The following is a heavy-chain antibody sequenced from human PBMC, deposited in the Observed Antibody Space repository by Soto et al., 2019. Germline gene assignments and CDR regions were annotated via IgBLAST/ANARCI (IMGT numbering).Heavy chain of an antibody. J-gene: IGHJ4*02. CDR3: ARPPGYVSDWYYFDL. CDR1: GYTFIDYY. Sequence: ASVKVSCKASGYTFIDYYMHWVRQAPGQGFEWMGRISPKSGGTNYAQKFQGRVTMTWDTSLNTAYMELSSLLFEDTAVYYCARPPGYVSDWYYFDLWGQGTLVTVSS. V-gene: IGHV1-2*02. CDR2: ISPKSGGT. D-gene: IGHD3-9*01.